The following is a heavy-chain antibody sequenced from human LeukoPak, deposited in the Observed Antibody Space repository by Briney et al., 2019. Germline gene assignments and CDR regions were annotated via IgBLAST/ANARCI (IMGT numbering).Heavy chain of an antibody. V-gene: IGHV4-61*02. CDR1: GGSISSGSYY. D-gene: IGHD1-14*01. Sequence: SQALSLTCTTSGGSISSGSYYWSWIRQPAGKGLEWIGRIYTSGSTNYNPSLKSRVTISVDTSKNQFSLKLSSVTAADTAVYYCASRRGQGAFDIWGQGTMVTVSS. CDR3: ASRRGQGAFDI. J-gene: IGHJ3*02. CDR2: IYTSGST.